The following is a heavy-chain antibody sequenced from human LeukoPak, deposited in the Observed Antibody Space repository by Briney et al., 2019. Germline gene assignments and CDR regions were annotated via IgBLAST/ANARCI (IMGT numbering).Heavy chain of an antibody. D-gene: IGHD3-22*01. V-gene: IGHV3-53*01. CDR2: IYSGGST. CDR3: ARAGDSSGYSFDY. J-gene: IGHJ4*02. CDR1: GFTFSSYA. Sequence: GGSLRLSCAASGFTFSSYAMSWVRQAPGKGLEWVSVIYSGGSTYYADSVKGRFTISRDNSKNTLYLQMNSLRAEDTAVYYCARAGDSSGYSFDYWGQGTLVTVSS.